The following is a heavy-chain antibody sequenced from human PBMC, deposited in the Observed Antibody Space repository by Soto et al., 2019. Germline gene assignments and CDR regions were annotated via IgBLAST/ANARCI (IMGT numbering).Heavy chain of an antibody. Sequence: HPGGSPRLACSASGFTFSSYSMSCVRQAPGKGLEWVSSISGSGGSTYYADSVKGRYTISRDNSKNTLYLQMNSLRAEDTALYYCALSTNGGSPYWGQGTLVTVSS. V-gene: IGHV3-23*01. CDR3: ALSTNGGSPY. CDR1: GFTFSSYS. D-gene: IGHD2-8*01. J-gene: IGHJ4*02. CDR2: ISGSGGST.